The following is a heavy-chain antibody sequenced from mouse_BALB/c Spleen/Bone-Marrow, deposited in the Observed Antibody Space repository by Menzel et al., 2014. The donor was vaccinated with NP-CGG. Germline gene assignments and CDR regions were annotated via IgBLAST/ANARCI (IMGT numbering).Heavy chain of an antibody. CDR2: ISSGGGST. Sequence: EGQRVESGGGLVKPGGSLKLSCAASGFAFSSYDMSWVRQTPEKRLEWVAYISSGGGSTYYPDTVKGRFTISRDNAKNTLYLQMSSLKSEDTAMYYCARHYGYGAMDYWGQGPSVTVSS. D-gene: IGHD1-2*01. CDR3: ARHYGYGAMDY. J-gene: IGHJ4*01. CDR1: GFAFSSYD. V-gene: IGHV5-12-1*01.